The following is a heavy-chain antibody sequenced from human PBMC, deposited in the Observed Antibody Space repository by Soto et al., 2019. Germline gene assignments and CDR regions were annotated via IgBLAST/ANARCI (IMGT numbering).Heavy chain of an antibody. Sequence: LXLSCAASVFTFSSYVMHWVRQAPCKGLEWVAVIWYDGSNKYYADSVKGRFAISRDNSKNTLYLQMNSLRAEDTAVYYCARDRGITMVRGVIRNYFDYWGQGTLVTVSS. V-gene: IGHV3-33*01. J-gene: IGHJ4*02. D-gene: IGHD3-10*01. CDR2: IWYDGSNK. CDR3: ARDRGITMVRGVIRNYFDY. CDR1: VFTFSSYV.